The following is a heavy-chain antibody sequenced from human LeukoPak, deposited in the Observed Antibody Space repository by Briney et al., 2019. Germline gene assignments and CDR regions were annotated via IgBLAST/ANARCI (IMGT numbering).Heavy chain of an antibody. CDR2: INHSGST. V-gene: IGHV4-34*01. CDR1: GVAFSGYY. CDR3: ARGRIVVVVGFDY. Sequence: SETLSLTCAVYGVAFSGYYWSWIRQPPGKGLEWIGEINHSGSTNYNPSLESRVTISVDTSKNQYILKLSSETAADTAVYYCARGRIVVVVGFDYWGQGTLVTVSS. D-gene: IGHD2-15*01. J-gene: IGHJ4*02.